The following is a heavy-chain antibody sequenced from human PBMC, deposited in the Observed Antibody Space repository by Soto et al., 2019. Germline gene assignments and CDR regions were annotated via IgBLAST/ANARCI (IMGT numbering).Heavy chain of an antibody. D-gene: IGHD1-26*01. CDR3: AAGGRYFAPAQGDD. Sequence: SETLSLTCTVSGGSISSYYWSWIRQPAGKGLEWIGRIYTSGSTNYNPSLKSRVTMSVDTSKNQFSLKLSSVTAADTAVYYCAAGGRYFAPAQGDDWGQGTLVTVSS. CDR2: IYTSGST. J-gene: IGHJ4*02. CDR1: GGSISSYY. V-gene: IGHV4-4*07.